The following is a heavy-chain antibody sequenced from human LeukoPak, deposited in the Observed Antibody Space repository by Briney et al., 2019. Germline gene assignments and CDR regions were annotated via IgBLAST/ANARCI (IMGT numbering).Heavy chain of an antibody. CDR3: ARGGPIVATLGY. Sequence: SETLSLTCAVYGRSFSGYYWSWIRQPPGKGLEWIGEINHSGSTNYNPSLKSRVTISVDTSKNQFSLKLSSVTAADTAVYYCARGGPIVATLGYWGQGTLVTVSS. D-gene: IGHD5-12*01. CDR2: INHSGST. J-gene: IGHJ4*02. V-gene: IGHV4-34*01. CDR1: GRSFSGYY.